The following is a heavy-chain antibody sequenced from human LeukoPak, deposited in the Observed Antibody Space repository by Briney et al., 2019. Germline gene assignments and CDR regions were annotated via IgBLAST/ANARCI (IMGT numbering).Heavy chain of an antibody. Sequence: PSETLSLTCAVYGGSFSGYYWSWIRQPPGKGLGWIGEINHSGSTNYNPSLKSRVTTSVDTSKNQFSLKLSSVTAADTAVYYCARGVVATMPFDYWGQGTLVTVSS. V-gene: IGHV4-34*01. CDR2: INHSGST. J-gene: IGHJ4*02. CDR1: GGSFSGYY. D-gene: IGHD5-12*01. CDR3: ARGVVATMPFDY.